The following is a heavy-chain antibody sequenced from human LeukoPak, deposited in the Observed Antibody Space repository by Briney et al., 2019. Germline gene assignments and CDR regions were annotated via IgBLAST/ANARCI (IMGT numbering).Heavy chain of an antibody. CDR1: GGSISSSSYY. Sequence: SETLSLTCTVSGGSISSSSYYWGWVRQPPGKGLEWIGSIYYSGSTYYNPSLKSRVTISVDTSKNQFSLKLSSVTAADTAVYYCARVKGYYGSGSYSLDYWGQETLVTVSS. D-gene: IGHD3-10*01. V-gene: IGHV4-39*01. J-gene: IGHJ4*02. CDR3: ARVKGYYGSGSYSLDY. CDR2: IYYSGST.